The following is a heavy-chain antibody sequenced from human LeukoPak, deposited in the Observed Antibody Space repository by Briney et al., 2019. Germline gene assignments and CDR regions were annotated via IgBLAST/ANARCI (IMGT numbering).Heavy chain of an antibody. CDR2: FDPEDGET. V-gene: IGHV1-24*01. CDR3: ATAGRIAAAVDY. CDR1: GYTLTELS. D-gene: IGHD6-13*01. Sequence: ASVKVSRKASGYTLTELSMHWVRQAPGKGLEWMGGFDPEDGETIYAQKFQGRVTMAEDTSTDTAYMELSSLRSEDTAVYYCATAGRIAAAVDYWGQGTLVTVSS. J-gene: IGHJ4*02.